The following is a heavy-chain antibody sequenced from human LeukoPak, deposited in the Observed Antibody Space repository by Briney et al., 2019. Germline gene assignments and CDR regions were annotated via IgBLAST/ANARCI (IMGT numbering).Heavy chain of an antibody. CDR1: GGTFSSYA. Sequence: GASVKVSCNASGGTFSSYANSWVRHAPGQGLEWMGGIIPIFGTANYAQKFQGRVTTATDESTSTAYMELSSLTSEDTAVYCCARGRVLTDSYYFGCWGQGTMVSV. CDR3: ARGRVLTDSYYFGC. V-gene: IGHV1-69*05. CDR2: IIPIFGTA. D-gene: IGHD4/OR15-4a*01. J-gene: IGHJ4*02.